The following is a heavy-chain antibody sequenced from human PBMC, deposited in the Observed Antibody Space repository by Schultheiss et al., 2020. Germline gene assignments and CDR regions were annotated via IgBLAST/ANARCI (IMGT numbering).Heavy chain of an antibody. D-gene: IGHD3-3*01. J-gene: IGHJ6*03. CDR2: IYSGGST. CDR1: GFTFSSYS. Sequence: GESLKISCAASGFTFSSYSMNWVRQAPGKGLEWVSVIYSGGSTYYADSVKGRFTISRDNSKNTLYLQMNSLRAEDTAVYYCARVTRFLEWSLKTYYYYMDVWGKGTTVTVSS. V-gene: IGHV3-53*01. CDR3: ARVTRFLEWSLKTYYYYMDV.